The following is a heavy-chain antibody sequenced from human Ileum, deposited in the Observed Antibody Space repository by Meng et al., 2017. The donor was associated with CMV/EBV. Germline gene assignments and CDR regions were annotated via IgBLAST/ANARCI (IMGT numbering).Heavy chain of an antibody. Sequence: GESLKISCALSGFSVSSHYMTWVRQAPGKGLEWVSVIYDDGGTYHADSVRGRFTVSRDNSKNTLYLHMNSLTAKDTAIYYCATHSGGYWGQGTLVTVSS. CDR1: GFSVSSHY. CDR3: ATHSGGY. J-gene: IGHJ4*02. V-gene: IGHV3-53*01. CDR2: IYDDGGT.